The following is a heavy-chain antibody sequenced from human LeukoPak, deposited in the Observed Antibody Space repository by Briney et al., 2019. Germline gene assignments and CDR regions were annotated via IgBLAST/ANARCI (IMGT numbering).Heavy chain of an antibody. V-gene: IGHV1-69*13. CDR1: GYTFTGYY. D-gene: IGHD2-15*01. CDR3: ARLIGSGVYYYMDV. Sequence: ASVKVSCKASGYTFTGYYMHWVRQAPGQGLEWMGGIIPIFGTANYAQKFQGRVTITADESTSTAYMELSSLRSEDTAVYYCARLIGSGVYYYMDVWGKGTTVTVSS. J-gene: IGHJ6*03. CDR2: IIPIFGTA.